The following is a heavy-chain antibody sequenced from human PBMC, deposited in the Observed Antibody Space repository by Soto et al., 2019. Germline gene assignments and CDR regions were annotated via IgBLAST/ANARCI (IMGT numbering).Heavy chain of an antibody. CDR1: GGSISSGGYY. CDR3: ASGVRGPRGWFDP. Sequence: SSETLSLTCTVSGGSISSGGYYWSWIRQHPGKGLEWIGYIYYSGSTYYNPSLKSRVTISVDTSKNQFSLKLSSVTAADTAVYYCASGVRGPRGWFDPWGQGTLVTVSS. J-gene: IGHJ5*02. V-gene: IGHV4-31*03. CDR2: IYYSGST. D-gene: IGHD3-10*01.